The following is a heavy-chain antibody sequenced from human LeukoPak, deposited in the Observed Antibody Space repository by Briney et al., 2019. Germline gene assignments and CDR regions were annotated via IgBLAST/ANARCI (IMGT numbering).Heavy chain of an antibody. V-gene: IGHV1-2*02. CDR2: INPNSGGT. Sequence: ASVKVSCKASGYTFTGYYMHWVRQATVQGLELMGWINPNSGGTNYAQKFQGRVTMIRDTSISTAYMELSRLRSDDTAVYYCARTDYYYGSGSYYHYFDYWGQGTLVTVSS. D-gene: IGHD3-10*01. CDR3: ARTDYYYGSGSYYHYFDY. J-gene: IGHJ4*02. CDR1: GYTFTGYY.